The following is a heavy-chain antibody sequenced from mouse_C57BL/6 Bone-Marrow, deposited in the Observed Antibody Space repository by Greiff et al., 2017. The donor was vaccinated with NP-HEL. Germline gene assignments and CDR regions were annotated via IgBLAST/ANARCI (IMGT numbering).Heavy chain of an antibody. CDR1: GYTLTSYW. J-gene: IGHJ3*01. CDR2: IDPSDSYT. CDR3: ALYYDYDESFAY. Sequence: QVQLQQPGAELVKPGASVKLSCKASGYTLTSYWMQWVKQRPGQGLEWIGEIDPSDSYTNYNQKFKGKATLTVDTSSSTAYMQLSSLTSEDSAVYYCALYYDYDESFAYWGQGTLVTVSA. V-gene: IGHV1-50*01. D-gene: IGHD2-4*01.